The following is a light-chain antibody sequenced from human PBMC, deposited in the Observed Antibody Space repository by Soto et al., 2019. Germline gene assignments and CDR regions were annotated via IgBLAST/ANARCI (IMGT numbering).Light chain of an antibody. CDR2: EVS. V-gene: IGLV2-14*01. CDR1: SSDVGGYNY. Sequence: QSVLTQPASVSGSPGQSITISCTESSSDVGGYNYVCWYQQHPGKAPKLMIYEVSNRPSGVSNRVSGSKSGNTASLTISGLQAEDEADYYCRSYTSSSTLVFGGGTQLTVL. CDR3: RSYTSSSTLV. J-gene: IGLJ7*01.